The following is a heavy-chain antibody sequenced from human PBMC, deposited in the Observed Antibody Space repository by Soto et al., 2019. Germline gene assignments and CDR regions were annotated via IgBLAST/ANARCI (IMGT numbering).Heavy chain of an antibody. CDR2: INYRGTT. J-gene: IGHJ4*02. D-gene: IGHD2-15*01. V-gene: IGHV4-31*03. CDR3: ARDGPGVAPY. CDR1: GGSIIDGQTY. Sequence: QVQLQESGPGLVKPSQTLSLTCTVSGGSIIDGQTYLNWIRQHPERGLEWMGYINYRGTTNYSPALKSRIFISKETSKNQFPLRLNSVTAAETAGYFCARDGPGVAPYWGQGTLVTVSS.